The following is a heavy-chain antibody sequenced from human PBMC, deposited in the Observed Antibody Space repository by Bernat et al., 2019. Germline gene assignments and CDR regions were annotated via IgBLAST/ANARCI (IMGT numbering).Heavy chain of an antibody. J-gene: IGHJ6*02. V-gene: IGHV4-39*01. Sequence: QLQLQESGPGLVKPSETLSLTCTVSGGSISSSSYYWGWIRQPPGKGLEWIGSIYYSGSTYYNPPLKSRVTIAVDTTKNQFSMKPSSVTAADTAVDYCARLRPPGPYYYYYYGMDVWGQGTTVTVSS. CDR2: IYYSGST. CDR3: ARLRPPGPYYYYYYGMDV. CDR1: GGSISSSSYY.